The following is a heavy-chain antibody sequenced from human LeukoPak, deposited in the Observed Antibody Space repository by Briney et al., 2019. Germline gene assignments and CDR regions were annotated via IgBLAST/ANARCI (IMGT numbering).Heavy chain of an antibody. J-gene: IGHJ4*02. CDR3: ARARVIPASFDD. CDR1: GGSISSGDYY. CDR2: IYYSGNT. V-gene: IGHV4-31*03. Sequence: SETLSLTCTVSGGSISSGDYYWSWIRQHPGKGLEWIGYIYYSGNTYYNPSLKSRVTISVDTSKNQISLKLSSVTAADTAVYYCARARVIPASFDDWGQGALVTVSS. D-gene: IGHD3-16*02.